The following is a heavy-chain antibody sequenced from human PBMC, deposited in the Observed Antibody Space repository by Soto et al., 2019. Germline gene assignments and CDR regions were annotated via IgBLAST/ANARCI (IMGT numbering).Heavy chain of an antibody. Sequence: EVQLVESGGGLVQPGGSLRLSCAASGFTFSDRYMDWVRQAPGKGLEWVGRSRNKANSYTTEYAAAVKGRFTISRDELNSSLYLQMESLKTEDTAVYYCVRGYNGFDRWGQGTLVTVSS. J-gene: IGHJ4*02. CDR3: VRGYNGFDR. CDR1: GFTFSDRY. CDR2: SRNKANSYTT. V-gene: IGHV3-72*01. D-gene: IGHD2-2*02.